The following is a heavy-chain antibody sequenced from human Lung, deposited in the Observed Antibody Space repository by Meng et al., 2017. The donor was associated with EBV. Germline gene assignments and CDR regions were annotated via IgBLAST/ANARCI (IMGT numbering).Heavy chain of an antibody. CDR1: GFMFSSYA. CDR2: ISSSGGQQ. J-gene: IGHJ4*02. V-gene: IGHV3-23*04. D-gene: IGHD5-12*01. CDR3: AKGGLGGYDYFDA. Sequence: EVKLVESXGGWVQPGXSLGGSXAASGFMFSSYAMMWVRQAPGKGLEWVSSISSSGGQQYYADSVRGRFTISRDNSINILYLQMNTLRDEDTAVYYCAKGGLGGYDYFDAWGQGTLVTVSS.